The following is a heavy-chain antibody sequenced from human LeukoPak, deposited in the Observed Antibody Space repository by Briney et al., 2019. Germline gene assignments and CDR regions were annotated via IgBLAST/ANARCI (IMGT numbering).Heavy chain of an antibody. CDR3: ARDRNSPAKYYFDY. CDR1: GFTFNAYA. Sequence: RRSLRLSCAASGFTFNAYAMHWVRQAPGKGLEWVAVVSNDGRDKHYADSVKGRFTISRDNSENTLYLQMNTLRAEDTAVYYCARDRNSPAKYYFDYWGQGTLVTVSS. CDR2: VSNDGRDK. V-gene: IGHV3-30*01. J-gene: IGHJ4*02. D-gene: IGHD1-14*01.